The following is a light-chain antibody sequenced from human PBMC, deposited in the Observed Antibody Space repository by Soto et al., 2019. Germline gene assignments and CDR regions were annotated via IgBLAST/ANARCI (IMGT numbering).Light chain of an antibody. J-gene: IGKJ4*01. CDR1: QSLLHSDGKTY. Sequence: DIVMTQTPLSLSVTPGQPASISCKSTQSLLHSDGKTYFYWYLQKPGRPPQILIYEVSNRFPGVPDRFSGSGSGTDFTLRISRVGAEDVGTYYCMQSVQAPLTFGGGTKVDIK. V-gene: IGKV2D-29*01. CDR3: MQSVQAPLT. CDR2: EVS.